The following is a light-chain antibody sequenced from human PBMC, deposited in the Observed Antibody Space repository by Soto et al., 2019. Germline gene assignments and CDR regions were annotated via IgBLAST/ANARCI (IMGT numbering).Light chain of an antibody. Sequence: DIQMTQSPSSLSASVGDRVTITCRASQSISNYLNWYQQKPGKAPKLLIYAASSLQSGVPSRFSGSGSGTDFTLTISSLQPEDFATYYCHQSYSIPLTFGGGTKVEIK. V-gene: IGKV1-39*01. J-gene: IGKJ4*01. CDR2: AAS. CDR1: QSISNY. CDR3: HQSYSIPLT.